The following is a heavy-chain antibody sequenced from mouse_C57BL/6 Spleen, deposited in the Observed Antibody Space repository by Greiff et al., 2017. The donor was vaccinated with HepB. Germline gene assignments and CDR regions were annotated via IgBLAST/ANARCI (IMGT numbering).Heavy chain of an antibody. D-gene: IGHD1-1*01. Sequence: VQLQQPGAELVRPGTSVKLSCKASGYTFTSYWMHWVKQRPGQGLEWIGVIDPSDSYTNYNQKFKGKATLTVDTSSSTAYMQLSSLTSEDSAVYYCARGAHYYGSSSHWYFDVWGTGTTVTVSS. CDR2: IDPSDSYT. CDR1: GYTFTSYW. V-gene: IGHV1-59*01. CDR3: ARGAHYYGSSSHWYFDV. J-gene: IGHJ1*03.